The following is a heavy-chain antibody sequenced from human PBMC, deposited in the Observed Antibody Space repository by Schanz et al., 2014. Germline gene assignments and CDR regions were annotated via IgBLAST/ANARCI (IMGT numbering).Heavy chain of an antibody. CDR3: AKHLYQYNYYGMDV. CDR2: INGGGETT. V-gene: IGHV3-11*01. D-gene: IGHD2-2*02. J-gene: IGHJ6*02. Sequence: QVHLVESGGGLVKPGGSLRLSCAASGFTFSDYYMTWIRQAPGKGLEWVSYINGGGETTYYADSVRGRFTISRDNAKNSLFLQMNSLRAEDTAKYYCAKHLYQYNYYGMDVWGQGTTVTVSS. CDR1: GFTFSDYY.